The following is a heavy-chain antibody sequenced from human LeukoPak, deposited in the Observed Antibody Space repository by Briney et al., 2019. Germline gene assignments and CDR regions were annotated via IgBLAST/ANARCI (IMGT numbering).Heavy chain of an antibody. D-gene: IGHD6-19*01. Sequence: GESLRLSCVASGISFSDYGMNWIYGMNWVRRAPGKGLEWISYISNSGSYIYYADSVKGRFTISRDNARNTPYLQMSSLRAEDTAVYYCATPGSGWDVDYFGTWGQGTLVSVSS. CDR1: GISFSDYGMNWIYG. CDR2: ISNSGSYI. V-gene: IGHV3-21*05. J-gene: IGHJ4*02. CDR3: ATPGSGWDVDYFGT.